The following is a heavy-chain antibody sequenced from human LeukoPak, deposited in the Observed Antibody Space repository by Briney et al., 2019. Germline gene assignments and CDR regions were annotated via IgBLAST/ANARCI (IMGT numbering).Heavy chain of an antibody. Sequence: GGSLRISCAASGFTFSSYAMSWVRQAPGKGLEWVSAISGSGGITYYADSVKGRFTISRDNAKNSVYLQMNSLRDEDTAVYYCARYGSYPEAFDCWGQGTLVTVSS. D-gene: IGHD1-26*01. J-gene: IGHJ4*02. CDR2: ISGSGGIT. CDR3: ARYGSYPEAFDC. CDR1: GFTFSSYA. V-gene: IGHV3-23*01.